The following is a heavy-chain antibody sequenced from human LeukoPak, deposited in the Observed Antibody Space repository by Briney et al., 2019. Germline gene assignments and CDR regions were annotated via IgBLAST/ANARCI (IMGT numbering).Heavy chain of an antibody. CDR3: ARTPIYCSGGSCYLYYFDY. J-gene: IGHJ4*02. CDR2: IDWDDDK. V-gene: IGHV2-70*11. CDR1: GFSLSTSGMC. Sequence: SGPTLVNPTQTLTLTFTFSGFSLSTSGMCVSWIRQPPGKALEWLARIDWDDDKYYSTSLKTRLTISKDTSKNQVVLTMTNMDPVDTATYYCARTPIYCSGGSCYLYYFDYWGQGTLVTVSS. D-gene: IGHD2-15*01.